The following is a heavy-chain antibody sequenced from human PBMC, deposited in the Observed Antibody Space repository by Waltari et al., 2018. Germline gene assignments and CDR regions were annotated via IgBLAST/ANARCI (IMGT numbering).Heavy chain of an antibody. CDR1: GGSITMSNSF. CDR2: INHSGNT. CDR3: VRDRERVALLNWFDP. J-gene: IGHJ5*02. D-gene: IGHD2-15*01. Sequence: RLQLQESGPGLLKPSETLSLTCTVSGGSITMSNSFWGWIRQPPGKGLEWIGSINHSGNTYYSPSLKKGVTISVDRSKNQFSLKVNSVTAADTAFYYCVRDRERVALLNWFDPWGQGTLVTVSS. V-gene: IGHV4-39*06.